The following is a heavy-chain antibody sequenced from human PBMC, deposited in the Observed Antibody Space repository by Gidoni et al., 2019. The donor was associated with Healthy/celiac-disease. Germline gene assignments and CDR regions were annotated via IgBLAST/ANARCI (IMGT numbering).Heavy chain of an antibody. CDR2: INHSGST. D-gene: IGHD2-8*01. Sequence: QVQLQQWGAGLLKPSETLSLTCAVYGGSFSGYYWSWIRQPPGKGLEWIGEINHSGSTNYNPSLKSRVTISVDTSKNQFSLKLSSVTAADTAVYYCARGRGYCTNGVCQVSPGYWYFDLWGRGTLVTVSS. CDR3: ARGRGYCTNGVCQVSPGYWYFDL. J-gene: IGHJ2*01. V-gene: IGHV4-34*01. CDR1: GGSFSGYY.